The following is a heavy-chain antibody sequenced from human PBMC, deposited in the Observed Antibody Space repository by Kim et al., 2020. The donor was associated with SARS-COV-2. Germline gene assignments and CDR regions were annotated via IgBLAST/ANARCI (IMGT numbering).Heavy chain of an antibody. CDR1: GYTFTGYY. D-gene: IGHD2-2*02. CDR3: ATKGYCSSTSCYTRDYYYYGMDV. J-gene: IGHJ6*02. CDR2: INPNSGGT. V-gene: IGHV1-2*02. Sequence: ASVKVSCKASGYTFTGYYMHWVRQAPVQGLEWMGWINPNSGGTNYAQKFQGRVTMTRDTSISTAYMELSRLRSDDTAVYYCATKGYCSSTSCYTRDYYYYGMDVWGQGTTVTVSS.